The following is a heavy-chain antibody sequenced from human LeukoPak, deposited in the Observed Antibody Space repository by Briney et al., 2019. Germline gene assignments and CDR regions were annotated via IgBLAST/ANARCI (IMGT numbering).Heavy chain of an antibody. CDR3: AKRGVVIWVILVRFYKEAYYFDS. D-gene: IGHD3-22*01. CDR2: NWGSGGGT. V-gene: IGHV3-23*01. CDR1: GITLSKYG. Sequence: GGALGLSCAIPGITLSKYGLSVVRKAPGEGAGGGPRNWGSGGGTNYADSVEGRFTVSKDNSKNYLFLQMKSLRAEETAVYFWAKRGVVIWVILVRFYKEAYYFDSWGQGALVTVS. J-gene: IGHJ4*02.